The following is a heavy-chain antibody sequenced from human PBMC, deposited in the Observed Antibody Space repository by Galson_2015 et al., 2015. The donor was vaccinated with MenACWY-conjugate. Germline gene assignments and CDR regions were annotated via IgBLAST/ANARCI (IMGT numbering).Heavy chain of an antibody. CDR3: AAGNYGDFDY. J-gene: IGHJ4*02. Sequence: SLRLSCAASGFTFSTYSMNWVRQAPGKGLEWVSYISSGSSTIYYADSVKGRFTNSRDNAKNSLYLQMNSLRDEDTAVYYCAAGNYGDFDYWGQGTLVTVSS. D-gene: IGHD4-17*01. CDR2: ISSGSSTI. V-gene: IGHV3-48*02. CDR1: GFTFSTYS.